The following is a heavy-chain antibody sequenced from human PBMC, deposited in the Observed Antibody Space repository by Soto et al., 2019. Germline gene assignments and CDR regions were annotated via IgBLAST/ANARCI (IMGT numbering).Heavy chain of an antibody. Sequence: QVQLVQSGAEVKKPGSSVKVSCKASGGTFSSYAISWVRQAPGQGLEWMGGIIPIFGTANYAQKFQGRVTITADESTSTAYMELSSLRSEDTAVYYCAREERRGVYYDSSVAAGAFDIWGQGTMVTVSS. V-gene: IGHV1-69*01. CDR2: IIPIFGTA. CDR3: AREERRGVYYDSSVAAGAFDI. CDR1: GGTFSSYA. D-gene: IGHD3-22*01. J-gene: IGHJ3*02.